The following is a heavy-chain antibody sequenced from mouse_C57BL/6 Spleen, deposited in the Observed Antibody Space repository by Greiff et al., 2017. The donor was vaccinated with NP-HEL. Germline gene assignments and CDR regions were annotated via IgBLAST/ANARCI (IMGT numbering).Heavy chain of an antibody. Sequence: VKLMESGAELMKPGSSVKLFCKATGYTFTGYWIAWVKQRPVHGLEWIGAFFPGSGSTNYNVKFKVTATFTADTSSNTAYMQLSNLTTEDSAIYYCARTRGGFDYWGQGTTLTGSS. V-gene: IGHV1-9*01. CDR1: GYTFTGYW. J-gene: IGHJ2*01. CDR2: FFPGSGST. CDR3: ARTRGGFDY.